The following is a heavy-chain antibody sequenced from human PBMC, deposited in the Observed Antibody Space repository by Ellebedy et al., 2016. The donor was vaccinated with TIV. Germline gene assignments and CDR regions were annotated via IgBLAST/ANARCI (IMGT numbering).Heavy chain of an antibody. CDR2: IYWDDDK. Sequence: SGPTLVKPTQTLTLTCTFSGFSLSTSGVGVGWIRQPPGKALEWLALIYWDDDKRYSPSLKSRLTITKDTSKNQVVLTMTNMDPVDTATYYCAHLDLGVVITRHAFDIWGQGTMVTVSS. CDR3: AHLDLGVVITRHAFDI. V-gene: IGHV2-5*02. D-gene: IGHD3-22*01. CDR1: GFSLSTSGVG. J-gene: IGHJ3*02.